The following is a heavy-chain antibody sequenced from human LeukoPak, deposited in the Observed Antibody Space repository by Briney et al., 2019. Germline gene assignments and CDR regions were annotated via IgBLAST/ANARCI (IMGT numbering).Heavy chain of an antibody. Sequence: GGSLRLSCAASGFTVSSHYMSWVRQAPGKGLEWVSVIYSGGSTYYADSVKGRFTISRDNSKNTLYLQMNSLRAEDTAVYYCARVEAMWGAFDIWGQGTMVTVSS. CDR1: GFTVSSHY. D-gene: IGHD5-12*01. V-gene: IGHV3-66*01. J-gene: IGHJ3*02. CDR2: IYSGGST. CDR3: ARVEAMWGAFDI.